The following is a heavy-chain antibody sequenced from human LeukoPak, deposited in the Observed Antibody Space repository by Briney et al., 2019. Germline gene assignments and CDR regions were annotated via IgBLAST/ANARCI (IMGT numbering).Heavy chain of an antibody. Sequence: GGSLRLSCAASGFTFSSYSMNWVRQAPGKGLEWVSSISSSSSYMYYADSVKGRFTISRDNAKNSLYLQMNSLRAEDTAVYYCARGAVAGTLLTGYWGQGTLVTVSS. CDR3: ARGAVAGTLLTGY. J-gene: IGHJ4*02. CDR2: ISSSSSYM. CDR1: GFTFSSYS. V-gene: IGHV3-21*01. D-gene: IGHD6-19*01.